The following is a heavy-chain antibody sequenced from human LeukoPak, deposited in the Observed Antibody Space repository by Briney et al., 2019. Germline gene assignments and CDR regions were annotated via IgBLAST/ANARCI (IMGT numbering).Heavy chain of an antibody. CDR1: GYTFTSYG. CDR3: ARQSSSGYQMDY. CDR2: ISAYNGNT. J-gene: IGHJ4*02. Sequence: ASVKVSCKASGYTFTSYGISWVRQAPGQGLGWMGWISAYNGNTNYAQKFQGRVTMTRDTSISTAYMELSRLRSDDTAVYYCARQSSSGYQMDYWGQGTLVTVSS. D-gene: IGHD3-22*01. V-gene: IGHV1-18*01.